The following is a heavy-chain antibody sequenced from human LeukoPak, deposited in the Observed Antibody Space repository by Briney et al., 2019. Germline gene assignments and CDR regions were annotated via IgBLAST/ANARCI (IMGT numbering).Heavy chain of an antibody. CDR1: GFTFSSYG. CDR2: ISNSDGST. CDR3: AKGAGYSSSWYAPYYFDY. V-gene: IGHV3-23*01. Sequence: GGSLRLSCVASGFTFSSYGMTWVRQAPGKGLEWVSAISNSDGSTYYADSVKGRFTISRDNSKNTLYLQMNSLRAEDTAVYYCAKGAGYSSSWYAPYYFDYWGQGTLVTVSS. D-gene: IGHD6-13*01. J-gene: IGHJ4*02.